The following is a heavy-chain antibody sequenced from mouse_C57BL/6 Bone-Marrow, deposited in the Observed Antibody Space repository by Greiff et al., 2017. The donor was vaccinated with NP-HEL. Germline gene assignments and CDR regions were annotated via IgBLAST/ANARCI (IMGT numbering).Heavy chain of an antibody. Sequence: DVMLVESGGDLVKPGWSLKLSCAASGFTFSSYGMSWVRQTPDKRLEWVATISSGGSYTYYPDSVKGRFTISRDNAKNTLYLQMSSLKSEDTAMYYCARHEGYSNYAMDYWGQGTSVTVSS. D-gene: IGHD2-5*01. J-gene: IGHJ4*01. CDR1: GFTFSSYG. CDR3: ARHEGYSNYAMDY. V-gene: IGHV5-6*02. CDR2: ISSGGSYT.